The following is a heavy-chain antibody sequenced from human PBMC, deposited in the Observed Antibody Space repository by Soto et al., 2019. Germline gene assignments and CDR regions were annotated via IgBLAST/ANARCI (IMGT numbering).Heavy chain of an antibody. CDR1: GFTFSSYG. J-gene: IGHJ4*02. V-gene: IGHV3-30*18. D-gene: IGHD1-26*01. CDR2: ISYDGSNK. Sequence: GGSLRLSCAASGFTFSSYGMHWGRQAPGKGLEWVAAISYDGSNKYYVDSVKGRFTISRDNSKNTLYVQMNSLRAEDTAVYYCAKDLYSGTSHPDYWGQGTLVTVSS. CDR3: AKDLYSGTSHPDY.